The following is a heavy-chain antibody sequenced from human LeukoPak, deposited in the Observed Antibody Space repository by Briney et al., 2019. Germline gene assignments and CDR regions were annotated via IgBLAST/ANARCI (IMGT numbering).Heavy chain of an antibody. J-gene: IGHJ4*02. Sequence: GGSLRLSCAASGFTFSDYSMNWVRQAPGKGLEWISYIGIDSGNTNCADSVKGRFTISGDKAKNSLYLQMNSLRVEDTAVYYCARESVMSIYFDRWGQGTLVTVSS. CDR3: ARESVMSIYFDR. V-gene: IGHV3-48*01. CDR1: GFTFSDYS. CDR2: IGIDSGNT. D-gene: IGHD2/OR15-2a*01.